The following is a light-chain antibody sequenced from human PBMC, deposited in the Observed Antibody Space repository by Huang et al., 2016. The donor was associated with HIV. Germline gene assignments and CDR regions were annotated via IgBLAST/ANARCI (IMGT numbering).Light chain of an antibody. J-gene: IGKJ2*01. Sequence: DIVMTQSPLSLPVAPGQPASISCKSSQNLLHTSGQNRLDWYLQKPGRSPQLLIYLASKRAYGVPDRFTGSGSGSDFTLEISRVEADDVGIYYCMQGLQTPPTFGQGTKLEI. CDR3: MQGLQTPPT. CDR1: QNLLHTSGQNR. CDR2: LAS. V-gene: IGKV2-28*01.